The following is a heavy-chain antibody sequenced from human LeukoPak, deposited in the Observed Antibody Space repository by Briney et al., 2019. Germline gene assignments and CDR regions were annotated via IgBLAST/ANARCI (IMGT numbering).Heavy chain of an antibody. CDR3: ARTREQWQVLDY. CDR2: ISHEGSSQ. Sequence: GGSLRLSCAASGFSFGSYGMHWVRQAPGKGLEWLAVISHEGSSQYYADSVKGRFTVSRDNSKNMVYLQMNSLRDEDTAVYYCARTREQWQVLDYWGQGTLVTASS. J-gene: IGHJ4*02. CDR1: GFSFGSYG. V-gene: IGHV3-30*03. D-gene: IGHD6-19*01.